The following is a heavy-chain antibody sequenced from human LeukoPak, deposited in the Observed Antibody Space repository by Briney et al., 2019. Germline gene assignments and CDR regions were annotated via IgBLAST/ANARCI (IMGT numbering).Heavy chain of an antibody. J-gene: IGHJ4*02. CDR3: AGHHPRNTVDF. V-gene: IGHV4-4*07. Sequence: SETLSLTCTVSGGSISSYYWSWIRQPAGKGLEWIGRIYTSGSTNYSPSLKSRVTISLDTSKNQFSLKLSSVTAADTAVYYCAGHHPRNTVDFWGQGTLVTVSS. CDR2: IYTSGST. CDR1: GGSISSYY. D-gene: IGHD2/OR15-2a*01.